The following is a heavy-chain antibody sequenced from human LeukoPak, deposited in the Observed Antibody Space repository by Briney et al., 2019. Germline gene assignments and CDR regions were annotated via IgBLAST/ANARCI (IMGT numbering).Heavy chain of an antibody. CDR1: GFTFSSYS. CDR2: ISSSSSTI. D-gene: IGHD4-17*01. CDR3: ARDLDDYGDYDNFDY. J-gene: IGHJ4*02. Sequence: GGSLRLSCAASGFTFSSYSMNWVRQAPGKGLEWVSYISSSSSTIYYADSVKGRFTISRDNAKNSLYPQMNSLRAEDTAVYYCARDLDDYGDYDNFDYWGQGTLVTVSS. V-gene: IGHV3-48*01.